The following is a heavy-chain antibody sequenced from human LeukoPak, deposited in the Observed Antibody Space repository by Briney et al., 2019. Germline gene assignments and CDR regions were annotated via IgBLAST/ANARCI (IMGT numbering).Heavy chain of an antibody. V-gene: IGHV4-38-2*01. D-gene: IGHD4-23*01. CDR2: IYHSGST. CDR3: ARLRVVTEAFDI. Sequence: SETLSLTCAVSGYSISSGYYWGWIRQPPGKGLEWIGSIYHSGSTYYNPSLKSRVTISVDTSKNQFSLKLSSVTSADTAVYYCARLRVVTEAFDIWGQGTMVTVSS. J-gene: IGHJ3*02. CDR1: GYSISSGYY.